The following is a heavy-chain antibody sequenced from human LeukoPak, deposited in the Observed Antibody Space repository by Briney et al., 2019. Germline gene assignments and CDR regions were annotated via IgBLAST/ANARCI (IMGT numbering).Heavy chain of an antibody. D-gene: IGHD3-3*01. Sequence: GASVKVSCKTSGYTFTSYGITWVRQAPGQGLEWMGWISAYNGNTNYAQKFQGRVTMTTDTYTSTVYMEVRSLGSDDTAVYYCARVGEGDFGVVIYYYYGMDVWGQGTTVTVSS. CDR3: ARVGEGDFGVVIYYYYGMDV. J-gene: IGHJ6*02. V-gene: IGHV1-18*01. CDR1: GYTFTSYG. CDR2: ISAYNGNT.